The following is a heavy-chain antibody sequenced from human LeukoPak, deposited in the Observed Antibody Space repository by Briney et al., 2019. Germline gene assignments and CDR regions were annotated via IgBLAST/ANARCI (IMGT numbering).Heavy chain of an antibody. CDR1: TFTVSDNY. V-gene: IGHV3-11*04. Sequence: GGSLRLSCVASTFTVSDNYMSWIRQAPGKGLEWISFITSSGSTIYYADSVKGRFTISRDNAKNSLYLQMNSLRAEDTAVYYCARGSHDFWSGYPTYYYYYMDVWGKGTTVTVSS. CDR3: ARGSHDFWSGYPTYYYYYMDV. J-gene: IGHJ6*03. D-gene: IGHD3-3*01. CDR2: ITSSGSTI.